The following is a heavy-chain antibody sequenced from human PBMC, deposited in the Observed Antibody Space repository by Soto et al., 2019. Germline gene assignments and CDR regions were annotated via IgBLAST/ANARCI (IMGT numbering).Heavy chain of an antibody. CDR3: ARGEGIVGALDYYYGMDV. CDR1: GGTFSSYA. J-gene: IGHJ6*02. Sequence: QVQLVQSGAEVKKPGSSVKVSCKASGGTFSSYAISWVRQAPGQGLEWMGGIIPIFGTANYEQKFQGRVTITADESTSTAYMELSSLRSEDTAVYYCARGEGIVGALDYYYGMDVWGQGTTVTVSS. V-gene: IGHV1-69*12. D-gene: IGHD1-26*01. CDR2: IIPIFGTA.